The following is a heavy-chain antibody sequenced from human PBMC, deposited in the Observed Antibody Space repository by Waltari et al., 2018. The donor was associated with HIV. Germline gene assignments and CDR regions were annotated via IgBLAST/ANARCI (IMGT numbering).Heavy chain of an antibody. Sequence: GQLEQSGAEVKKPGASVRVSCKPSGDTFSTYGVTWVRQAPGQGLEWMGWIGAYNRKTDYAQKFQGRVTITTDTSTSTTFMELRNLRSDDTAVYYCAVRRIDYGDNWFDPWGQGTLVTVSS. CDR1: GDTFSTYG. CDR2: IGAYNRKT. D-gene: IGHD4-17*01. V-gene: IGHV1-18*01. CDR3: AVRRIDYGDNWFDP. J-gene: IGHJ5*02.